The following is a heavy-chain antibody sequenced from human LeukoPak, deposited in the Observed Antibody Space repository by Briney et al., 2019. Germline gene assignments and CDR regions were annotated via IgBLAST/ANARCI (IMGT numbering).Heavy chain of an antibody. Sequence: GGSLRLSCAASGFTFSSYWMHWVRQAPGKGLEWVAVISYDGSNKYYADFVKGRFTISRDNSKNTLYLQMNSLRAEDTAVYYCAKRDYYGSGSYYFHGMDVWGQGTTVTVSS. J-gene: IGHJ6*02. D-gene: IGHD3-10*01. CDR2: ISYDGSNK. CDR1: GFTFSSYW. V-gene: IGHV3-30*18. CDR3: AKRDYYGSGSYYFHGMDV.